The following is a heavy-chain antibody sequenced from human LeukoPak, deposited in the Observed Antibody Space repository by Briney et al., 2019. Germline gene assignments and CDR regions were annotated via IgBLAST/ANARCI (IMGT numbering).Heavy chain of an antibody. CDR2: INSTGGST. CDR1: GYTFTSYY. D-gene: IGHD6-19*01. Sequence: ASVKVSCKASGYTFTSYYMHWVRQAPGQGLEWMGIINSTGGSTSYAQKFQGRVTMTREMSTSTVYMELSSLGPQTPAGYFCGRDLYSSGWYDYWGQGTLVTVSS. J-gene: IGHJ4*02. V-gene: IGHV1-46*01. CDR3: GRDLYSSGWYDY.